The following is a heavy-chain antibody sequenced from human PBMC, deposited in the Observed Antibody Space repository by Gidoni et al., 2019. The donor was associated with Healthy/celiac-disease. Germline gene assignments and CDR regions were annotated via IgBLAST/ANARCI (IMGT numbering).Heavy chain of an antibody. CDR2: IKSKTDGGTT. CDR1: GFTFSNAC. CDR3: TTPYCGGDCYSDYYYYCMDV. D-gene: IGHD2-21*01. Sequence: EVQLVESGGGLVKPGGSLRLSCAASGFTFSNACMSWVRQAPGKRREGVGRIKSKTDGGTTDYAAPVKGRFTISRDDSKNTLYLQMNSLKTEDTAVYYCTTPYCGGDCYSDYYYYCMDVWGQGTTVTVSS. J-gene: IGHJ6*02. V-gene: IGHV3-15*01.